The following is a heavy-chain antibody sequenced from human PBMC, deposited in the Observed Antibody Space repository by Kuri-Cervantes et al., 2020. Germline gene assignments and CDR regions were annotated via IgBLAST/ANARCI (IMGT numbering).Heavy chain of an antibody. CDR3: ARDKPYSSSSVLRIDL. CDR1: GYSLNEVF. D-gene: IGHD6-6*01. V-gene: IGHV1-24*01. CDR2: LDVEDAKK. J-gene: IGHJ5*02. Sequence: ASVKVSCKVPGYSLNEVFIHWVRQGPGKGLEWMGGLDVEDAKKVYAQKFKGRITMTTDTSTDTVYMELRSLRSDDTAIYYCARDKPYSSSSVLRIDLWGQGTLVTVSS.